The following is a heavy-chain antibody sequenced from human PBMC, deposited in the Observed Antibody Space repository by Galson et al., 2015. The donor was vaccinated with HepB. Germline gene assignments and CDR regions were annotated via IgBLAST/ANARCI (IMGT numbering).Heavy chain of an antibody. CDR2: ISYDGSNK. D-gene: IGHD1-26*01. J-gene: IGHJ3*02. V-gene: IGHV3-30*18. CDR3: AKGGGRGAFDI. CDR1: GFTFSSYG. Sequence: SLRLSCAASGFTFSSYGMHWVRQAPGKGLEWVAVISYDGSNKYYADSVKGRFTISRDNSKNTLYLQMNSLRAEDTAVYYCAKGGGRGAFDIWGQGTMVTVSS.